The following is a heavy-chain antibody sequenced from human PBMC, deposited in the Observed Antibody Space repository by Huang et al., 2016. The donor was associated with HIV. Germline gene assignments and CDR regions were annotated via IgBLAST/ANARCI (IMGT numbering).Heavy chain of an antibody. CDR2: MNPNTGNT. V-gene: IGHV1-8*02. CDR1: GYTFTNYD. CDR3: ARSAYGDLDY. D-gene: IGHD4-17*01. J-gene: IGHJ4*02. Sequence: QVHLVQSGAEVKKPGASVKVSCKASGYTFTNYDINWVRQAPGRGLGWMGWMNPNTGNTGCAQSFQGRVTMTRKTSRTTAYMERTSLTSEDTAVYYCARSAYGDLDYWGLGTLVIVSS.